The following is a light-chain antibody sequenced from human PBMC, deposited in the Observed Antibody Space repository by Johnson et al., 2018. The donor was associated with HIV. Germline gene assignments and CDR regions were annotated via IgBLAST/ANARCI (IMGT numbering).Light chain of an antibody. Sequence: HSVLTQPPSVSAAPGQKVTISCSGSSSNIGNNYVSWYQQLPGTAPKVLIYENNKRPSGIPDRFSGSKSGTSATLGITGLQTGDEADYYCGTWDSSLSAFYVFGTGTKVTVL. V-gene: IGLV1-51*02. CDR2: ENN. CDR1: SSNIGNNY. CDR3: GTWDSSLSAFYV. J-gene: IGLJ1*01.